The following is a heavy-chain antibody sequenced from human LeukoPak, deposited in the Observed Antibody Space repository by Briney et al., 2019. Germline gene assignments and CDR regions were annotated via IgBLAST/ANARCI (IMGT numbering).Heavy chain of an antibody. CDR1: GFTVSGNY. Sequence: GGSLRLSCTASGFTVSGNYMTWVRQAPGRGLEWVSVIYRGGNTYYADSVKGRLTISRDNSKNSLYLQMNSLTAEDTAVYYCGSGEWPSDYSGQGDPVTASS. CDR2: IYRGGNT. D-gene: IGHD3-10*01. J-gene: IGHJ4*02. V-gene: IGHV3-53*01. CDR3: GSGEWPSDY.